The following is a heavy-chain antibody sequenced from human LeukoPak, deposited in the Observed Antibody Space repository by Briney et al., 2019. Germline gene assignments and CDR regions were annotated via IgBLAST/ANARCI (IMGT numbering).Heavy chain of an antibody. CDR3: ARHYDILTAFFS. CDR1: GYNLSTYW. J-gene: IGHJ4*02. D-gene: IGHD3-9*01. Sequence: GESLKTSCQVSGYNLSTYWITWVRQIPGKGLEWMGRIDPSDSYINYSPSFQGHVTISADKSINTAYLQWGSLRASDTAMYYCARHYDILTAFFSRGQGTLVTVSS. V-gene: IGHV5-10-1*01. CDR2: IDPSDSYI.